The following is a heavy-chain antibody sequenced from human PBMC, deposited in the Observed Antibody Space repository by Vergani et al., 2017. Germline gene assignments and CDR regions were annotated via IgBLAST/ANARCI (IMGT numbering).Heavy chain of an antibody. CDR1: GVTFSSYA. D-gene: IGHD3-9*01. J-gene: IGHJ4*02. Sequence: QVQLVQSGAEVKKPGSSVKVSCTASGVTFSSYAISWVRQAPGQGLEWMGGIIPIFGTANYAQKFQGRVTITADESPSTAYMELSSLRSEDTAVYYCARGPPHYDILTGYYLYYFDYWGQGTLVTVSS. V-gene: IGHV1-69*01. CDR2: IIPIFGTA. CDR3: ARGPPHYDILTGYYLYYFDY.